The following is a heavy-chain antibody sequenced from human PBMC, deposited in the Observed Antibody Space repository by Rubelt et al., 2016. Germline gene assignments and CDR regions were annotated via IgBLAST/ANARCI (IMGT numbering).Heavy chain of an antibody. CDR2: IYWDDDK. CDR1: GFSLSTSGVG. Sequence: QITLKESGPTLVKPTQTLTLTCTFSGFSLSTSGVGVGWIRQPPGKALEWLALIYWDDDKRYSPSLKSRLTITKDTAKNQVVLTMNNMDPVDTATYYCARGGYDTYYYYYGMDVWGQGTTVTVSS. CDR3: ARGGYDTYYYYYGMDV. D-gene: IGHD3-3*01. J-gene: IGHJ6*02. V-gene: IGHV2-5*02.